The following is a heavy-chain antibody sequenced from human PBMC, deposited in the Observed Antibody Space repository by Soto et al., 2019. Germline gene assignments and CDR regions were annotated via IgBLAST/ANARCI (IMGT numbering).Heavy chain of an antibody. CDR1: GYTFTSYG. J-gene: IGHJ5*02. CDR3: AREGSSAWYGWFDP. D-gene: IGHD6-19*01. CDR2: ISAYNGST. Sequence: ASVKVSCKASGYTFTSYGISWVRQAPGQGLEWMGWISAYNGSTNYAQKLQGRVTMTTDTSTSTAYMELRSLRSDDTAVYYCAREGSSAWYGWFDPWGQGTLVTVSS. V-gene: IGHV1-18*04.